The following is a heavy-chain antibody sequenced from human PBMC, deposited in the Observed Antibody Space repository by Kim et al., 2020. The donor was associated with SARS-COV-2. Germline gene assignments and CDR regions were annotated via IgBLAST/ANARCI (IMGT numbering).Heavy chain of an antibody. CDR3: ARDPLLH. CDR2: SGGST. J-gene: IGHJ4*02. Sequence: SGGSTSYAQKFQGRVTMTRDTSTSTVYMELSSLRSEDTAVYYCARDPLLHWGQGTLVTVSS. D-gene: IGHD3-10*01. V-gene: IGHV1-46*01.